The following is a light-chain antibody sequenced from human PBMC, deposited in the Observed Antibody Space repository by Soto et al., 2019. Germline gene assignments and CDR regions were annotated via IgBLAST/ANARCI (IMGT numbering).Light chain of an antibody. CDR3: QQYGSSGT. Sequence: EIVLTHSPATLSLSPEERATLSFSASQSVSSYLAWYQQKPGQAPRLLIYGASNRATGIPDRFSGSGSGTDFTLTISRLEPEDFAVYYCQQYGSSGTFGQGTKVDIK. J-gene: IGKJ1*01. V-gene: IGKV3-20*01. CDR1: QSVSSY. CDR2: GAS.